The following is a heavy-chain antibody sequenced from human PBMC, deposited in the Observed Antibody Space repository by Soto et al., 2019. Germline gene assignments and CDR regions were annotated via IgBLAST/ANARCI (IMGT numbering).Heavy chain of an antibody. Sequence: PGGSLRLSCAASGFTFSSYAMSWVRQAPGKGLEWVSAISGSGGSTYYADSVKGRFTISRDNSKNTLYLQMNSLRAEDTAVYYCAKELIAVAAYYYYYGMDVWGQGTTVTVSS. D-gene: IGHD6-19*01. V-gene: IGHV3-23*01. CDR2: ISGSGGST. CDR3: AKELIAVAAYYYYYGMDV. J-gene: IGHJ6*02. CDR1: GFTFSSYA.